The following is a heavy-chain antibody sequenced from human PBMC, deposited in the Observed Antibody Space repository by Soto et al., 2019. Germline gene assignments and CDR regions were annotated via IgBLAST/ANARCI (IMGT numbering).Heavy chain of an antibody. J-gene: IGHJ4*02. D-gene: IGHD2-2*03. V-gene: IGHV4-59*11. CDR3: ASGYYYFDY. CDR1: GGSISSHY. Sequence: SETLSLTCTVSGGSISSHYWSWMRQPPGKGLEWIAYIYYSGCTKYNPSLNSRVTMSIDMSKNQFSLKLSSVTAADTAVYYCASGYYYFDYWGQGTLVTVSS. CDR2: IYYSGCT.